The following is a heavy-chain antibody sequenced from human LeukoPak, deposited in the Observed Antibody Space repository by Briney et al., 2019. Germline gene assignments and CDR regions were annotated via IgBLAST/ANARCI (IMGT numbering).Heavy chain of an antibody. V-gene: IGHV4-39*01. CDR2: IYYSGST. Sequence: SETLSLTCTVSGGSISSSSYYWGWIRQPPGKGLEWIGSIYYSGSTYYNPSLKSRVTISVDTSRNQFSLKLSSVTAADTAVYYCARVFKGYWGQGTLVTVSS. J-gene: IGHJ4*02. CDR3: ARVFKGY. CDR1: GGSISSSSYY.